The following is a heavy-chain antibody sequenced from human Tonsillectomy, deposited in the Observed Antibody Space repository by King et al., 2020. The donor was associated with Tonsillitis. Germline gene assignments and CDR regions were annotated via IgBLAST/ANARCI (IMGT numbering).Heavy chain of an antibody. V-gene: IGHV3-23*04. J-gene: IGHJ4*02. CDR1: GFTFSTYA. CDR3: AKESPYSGNYRFHYFDY. CDR2: ISGRDTRT. D-gene: IGHD1-26*01. Sequence: VQLVESGGGLVQPGGSLRLSCEASGFTFSTYAMSWVRQAPGKGPEWVSAISGRDTRTFYADSVKGRFTISRDDSKNTVSLQMSSLRAEDTSVYYCAKESPYSGNYRFHYFDYWGQGTLVTVSS.